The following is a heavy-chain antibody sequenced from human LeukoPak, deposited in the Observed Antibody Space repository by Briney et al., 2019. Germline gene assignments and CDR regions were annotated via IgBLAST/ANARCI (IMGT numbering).Heavy chain of an antibody. D-gene: IGHD3-10*01. J-gene: IGHJ4*02. V-gene: IGHV4-39*01. Sequence: SETLSITCTVSGGSISSSSYYWGWIRQPPGKGLEWIGSIYYSGSTYYNPSLKSRVTISVDTSKNQFSLKLSSVTAADTAVYYCARHGSGSYYLPFDYWGQGTLVTVSS. CDR2: IYYSGST. CDR3: ARHGSGSYYLPFDY. CDR1: GGSISSSSYY.